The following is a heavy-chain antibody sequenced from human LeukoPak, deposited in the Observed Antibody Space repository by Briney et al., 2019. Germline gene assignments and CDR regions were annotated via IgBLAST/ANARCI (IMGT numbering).Heavy chain of an antibody. CDR1: GFTFSNYA. V-gene: IGHV3-23*01. Sequence: PGGSLSLSCAASGFTFSNYAMTWVRQAPRKGLEWVSAVSGSGGRTFYADSVKGRFTISRDNSKNTLYLQINSLRAEDTAVYYCAKAPPYYDSSGPSEYWGQGTLVTVSS. CDR2: VSGSGGRT. CDR3: AKAPPYYDSSGPSEY. J-gene: IGHJ4*02. D-gene: IGHD3-22*01.